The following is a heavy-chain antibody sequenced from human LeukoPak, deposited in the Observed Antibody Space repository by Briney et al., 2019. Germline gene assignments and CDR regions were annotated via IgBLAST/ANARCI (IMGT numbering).Heavy chain of an antibody. J-gene: IGHJ4*02. Sequence: GGSLRLSCAASGFTFSSYGMSWVRQAPGKGLEWVSAISGSGGSTYYADSVKGRFTISRDNSKNTLYLQMNSLRAEDTAVYYCAKGLYGSGSYYCDYWGQGTLVTVSS. V-gene: IGHV3-23*01. CDR3: AKGLYGSGSYYCDY. CDR1: GFTFSSYG. CDR2: ISGSGGST. D-gene: IGHD3-10*01.